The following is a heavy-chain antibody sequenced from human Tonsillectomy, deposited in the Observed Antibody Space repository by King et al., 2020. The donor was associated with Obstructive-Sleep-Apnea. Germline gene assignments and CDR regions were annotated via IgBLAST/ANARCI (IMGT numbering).Heavy chain of an antibody. J-gene: IGHJ4*02. D-gene: IGHD4-17*01. CDR2: INGYNGNT. CDR3: ARDLLPVTHDY. CDR1: GYTFTSYG. Sequence: VQLVESGGEVKKPGASVKVSCKTSGYTFTSYGISWVRQAPGQGLEWVGWINGYNGNTNYAQKFQGRVTMTMDTYTSTVYMDVGSLRSDDTAVYYCARDLLPVTHDYWGQGTLVIVSS. V-gene: IGHV1-18*01.